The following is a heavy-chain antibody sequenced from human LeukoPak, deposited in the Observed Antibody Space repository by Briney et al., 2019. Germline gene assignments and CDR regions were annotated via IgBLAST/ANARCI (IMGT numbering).Heavy chain of an antibody. Sequence: GGSLRLSCAASGFTFSSYGMHWVRQAPGKGLEWVAFIRYDGSNKYYADSVKGRFTISRDNSKNTLYLQMNSLRAEDTAVHYCAKDMVRGVITVFDYWGQGTLVTVSS. CDR2: IRYDGSNK. CDR3: AKDMVRGVITVFDY. D-gene: IGHD3-10*01. CDR1: GFTFSSYG. V-gene: IGHV3-30*02. J-gene: IGHJ4*02.